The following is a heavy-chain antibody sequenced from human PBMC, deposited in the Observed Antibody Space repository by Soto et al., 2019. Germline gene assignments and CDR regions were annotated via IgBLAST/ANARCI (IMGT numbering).Heavy chain of an antibody. CDR2: IMPIFRTP. CDR1: GGTFSNSA. D-gene: IGHD3-3*02. CDR3: ARDKDRATLGGNYYYILDV. V-gene: IGHV1-69*12. Sequence: QVQLEQSGAEVKKPGSSVKVSCKASGGTFSNSAISWVRQAPGQGLEWMGGIMPIFRTPDYAQKFQGRVTITADESTTTTYMELSGLKPDDTAVYYCARDKDRATLGGNYYYILDVWGQGTTVTVSS. J-gene: IGHJ6*02.